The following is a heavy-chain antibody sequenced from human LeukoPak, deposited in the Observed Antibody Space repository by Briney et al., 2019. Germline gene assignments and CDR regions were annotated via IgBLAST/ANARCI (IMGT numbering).Heavy chain of an antibody. CDR1: GYTLTELS. D-gene: IGHD6-19*01. CDR2: FDPEDGET. J-gene: IGHJ5*02. Sequence: ASVKVSCKVSGYTLTELSMHWVRQAPGKGLEWMGGFDPEDGETIYAQKFQGRVTMTEDTSTDTAYMELSSLRSEDTAVYFCAIVLYSSGLSFDPWGQGTLVTVSS. CDR3: AIVLYSSGLSFDP. V-gene: IGHV1-24*01.